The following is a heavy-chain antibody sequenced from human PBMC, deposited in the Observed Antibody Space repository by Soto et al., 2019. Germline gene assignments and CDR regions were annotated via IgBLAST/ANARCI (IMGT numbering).Heavy chain of an antibody. D-gene: IGHD3-3*01. J-gene: IGHJ6*03. CDR2: IYYSGST. CDR1: GGSISSYY. V-gene: IGHV4-59*01. CDR3: ARGYYDFWSGSNYYYYYYMDV. Sequence: SETLSLTCTVFGGSISSYYWSWIRQPPGKGLEWIGYIYYSGSTNYNPSLKSRVTISVDTSKNQFSLKLSSVTAADTAVYYCARGYYDFWSGSNYYYYYYMDVWGKGTTVTVSS.